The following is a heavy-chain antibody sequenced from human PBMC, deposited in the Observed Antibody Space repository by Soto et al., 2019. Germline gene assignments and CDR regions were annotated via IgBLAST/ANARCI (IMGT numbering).Heavy chain of an antibody. D-gene: IGHD6-19*01. CDR2: IWYDGSNK. CDR3: ARDPLVYSRGWGVFDY. CDR1: GFTFSSYG. Sequence: QVQLVESGGGVVQPGRSLRLSCAASGFTFSSYGMHWVRQAPGKGLEWVAVIWYDGSNKEYADSVQGRFTISRDNSKNTLYLQMKRLRAEDTAVYYCARDPLVYSRGWGVFDYWGQGTLVTVSS. J-gene: IGHJ4*02. V-gene: IGHV3-33*01.